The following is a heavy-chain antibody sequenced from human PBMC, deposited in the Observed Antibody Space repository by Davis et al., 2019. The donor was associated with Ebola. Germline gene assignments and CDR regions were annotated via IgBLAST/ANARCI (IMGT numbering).Heavy chain of an antibody. D-gene: IGHD2/OR15-2a*01. J-gene: IGHJ6*04. CDR2: MSYDGSTK. V-gene: IGHV3-30*03. CDR3: ARDADTYHPYGMDV. CDR1: GFTFSNYV. Sequence: GESLKISCAASGFTFSNYVMHWVRPAPGKGLEWVAGMSYDGSTKYYAESVKGRFTISRDNSKNTLYLEVISLRSEDTAVYYCARDADTYHPYGMDVWGKGTTVTVSS.